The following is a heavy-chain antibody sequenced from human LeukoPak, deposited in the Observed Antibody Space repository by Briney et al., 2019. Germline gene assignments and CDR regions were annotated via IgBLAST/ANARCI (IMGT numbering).Heavy chain of an antibody. Sequence: ASVKVSCKASGYTFTSYGITWVRQAPGQGLEWMGWISAYNGYTIYAQKFQGRVTMTTDTSTSTAYMELRSLRSDDTAVYYCARGFPPGRSYDSSGYYSYYFDYWGQGTLVTVSS. CDR1: GYTFTSYG. CDR2: ISAYNGYT. J-gene: IGHJ4*02. V-gene: IGHV1-18*01. CDR3: ARGFPPGRSYDSSGYYSYYFDY. D-gene: IGHD3-22*01.